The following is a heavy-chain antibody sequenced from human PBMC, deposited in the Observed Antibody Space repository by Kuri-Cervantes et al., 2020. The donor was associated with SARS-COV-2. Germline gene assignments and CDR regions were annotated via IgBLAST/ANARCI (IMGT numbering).Heavy chain of an antibody. CDR1: GGSISSHY. CDR3: TRAGYDNSGYYYSFDF. V-gene: IGHV4-59*11. J-gene: IGHJ4*02. D-gene: IGHD3-22*01. CDR2: VYSSGST. Sequence: GSLRLSCTVSGGSISSHYWSWIRQSPGKGLEWIGYVYSSGSTNYSPSLKSRVTMSVDTPKNQFSLKLTSVTAADTAVYYCTRAGYDNSGYYYSFDFWGQGTLVTVSS.